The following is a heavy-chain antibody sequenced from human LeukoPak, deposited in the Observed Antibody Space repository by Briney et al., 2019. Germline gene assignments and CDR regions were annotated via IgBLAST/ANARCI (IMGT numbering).Heavy chain of an antibody. D-gene: IGHD6-19*01. CDR3: AKDQRVGAVAGSNWFDP. J-gene: IGHJ5*02. Sequence: GGSPRLSCAASGFTFSSYGMSWVRQAPGKGLEWVSAISGSGGSTYYADSVKGRFTISRDNSKNTLYLQMNSLRAEDTAVYYCAKDQRVGAVAGSNWFDPWGQGTLVTVSS. CDR1: GFTFSSYG. CDR2: ISGSGGST. V-gene: IGHV3-23*01.